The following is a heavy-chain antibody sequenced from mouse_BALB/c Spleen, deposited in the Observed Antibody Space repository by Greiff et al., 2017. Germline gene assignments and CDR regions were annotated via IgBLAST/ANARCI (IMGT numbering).Heavy chain of an antibody. CDR2: IWAGGST. J-gene: IGHJ1*01. CDR1: GFSLTSYG. CDR3: AREGNRYFDV. V-gene: IGHV2-9*02. Sequence: QVHVKQSGPGLVAPSQSLSITCTVSGFSLTSYGVHWVRQPPGKGLEWLGVIWAGGSTNYNSALMSRLSISKDNSKSQVFLKMNSLQTDDTAMYYCAREGNRYFDVWGAGTTVTVSS. D-gene: IGHD5-1-1*01.